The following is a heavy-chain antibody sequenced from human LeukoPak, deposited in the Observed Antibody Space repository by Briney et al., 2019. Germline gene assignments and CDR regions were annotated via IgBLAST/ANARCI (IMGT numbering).Heavy chain of an antibody. J-gene: IGHJ6*02. V-gene: IGHV1-2*02. CDR2: INPNSGGT. CDR1: GYTFTGYY. Sequence: GAPVTVSCKASGYTFTGYYMHWVRQAPGQGLEWMGWINPNSGGTNYAQKFQGRVTMTRDTSISTAYMELSRLRSDDTAVYYCARNGNYYYYGMDVWGQGTTVTVSS. D-gene: IGHD2-8*01. CDR3: ARNGNYYYYGMDV.